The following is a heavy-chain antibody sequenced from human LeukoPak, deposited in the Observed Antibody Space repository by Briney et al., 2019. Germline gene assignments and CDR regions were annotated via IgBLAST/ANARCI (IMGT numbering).Heavy chain of an antibody. CDR3: ASKSPTIFGFDH. J-gene: IGHJ5*02. CDR1: GSSISSGGYS. CDR2: INHSGIT. D-gene: IGHD3-3*01. Sequence: PSETLSLTCAVSGSSISSGGYSWSWIRQPPGKGLEWIGYINHSGITYYNPSLKSRVTISVDRSKNQFSLKLSSVTAADTAVYYCASKSPTIFGFDHWGQGTLVTVSS. V-gene: IGHV4-30-2*01.